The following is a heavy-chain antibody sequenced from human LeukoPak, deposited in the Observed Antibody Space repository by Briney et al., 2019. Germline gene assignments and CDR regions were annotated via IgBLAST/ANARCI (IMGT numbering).Heavy chain of an antibody. D-gene: IGHD4-11*01. V-gene: IGHV3-30*18. CDR1: GFTFSSYA. CDR3: AKNSRRGSNTPAGDGMDV. Sequence: HPGRSLRLSCAASGFTFSSYAMHWVRQAPGKGLEWVAIISYDGSNKYYADSMKGRFTISRDNSKNTLYLQMNSLRAEDTAVYYCAKNSRRGSNTPAGDGMDVWGQGTTVTVSS. J-gene: IGHJ6*02. CDR2: ISYDGSNK.